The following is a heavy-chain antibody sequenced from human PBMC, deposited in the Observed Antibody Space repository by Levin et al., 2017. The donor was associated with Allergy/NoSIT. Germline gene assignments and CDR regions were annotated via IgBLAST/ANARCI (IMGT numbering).Heavy chain of an antibody. CDR2: ISSDGSTT. CDR3: ARSNSFGSGWALDY. J-gene: IGHJ4*02. V-gene: IGHV3-74*01. CDR1: GFSFSSYW. D-gene: IGHD6-19*01. Sequence: GESLKISCAASGFSFSSYWIHWVRQAPGKGLVWVSRISSDGSTTSYADSVKGRFTISRDNAKNTLYLQMNSLRAEDTAMYYCARSNSFGSGWALDYWGQGTLVTVSS.